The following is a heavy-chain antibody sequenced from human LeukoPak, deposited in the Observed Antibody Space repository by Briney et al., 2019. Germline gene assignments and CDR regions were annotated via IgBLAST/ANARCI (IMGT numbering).Heavy chain of an antibody. CDR2: INHSGST. CDR1: GDYISSTSYY. V-gene: IGHV4-39*07. D-gene: IGHD3-16*02. Sequence: SETLSLTCTVSGDYISSTSYYWGWIRQPPGKGLEWIGEINHSGSTNYNPSLKSRVTISVDTSKNQFSLKLSSVTAADTAVYYCARGPMFTFGGVIGNFDYWGQGTLVTVSS. J-gene: IGHJ4*02. CDR3: ARGPMFTFGGVIGNFDY.